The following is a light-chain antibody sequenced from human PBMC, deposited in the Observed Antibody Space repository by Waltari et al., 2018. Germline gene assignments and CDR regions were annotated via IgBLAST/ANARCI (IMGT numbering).Light chain of an antibody. Sequence: SYELTQPPSVSVSPGQTARITCPGDALPKQFVFWYQQKSGQAPVVVIYKDTERPSGIPDRISGSSSGTTVTLTISGAQAEDEADYYCQSGDSSGVVVFGGGTKLTVL. CDR2: KDT. CDR1: ALPKQF. CDR3: QSGDSSGVVV. J-gene: IGLJ2*01. V-gene: IGLV3-25*03.